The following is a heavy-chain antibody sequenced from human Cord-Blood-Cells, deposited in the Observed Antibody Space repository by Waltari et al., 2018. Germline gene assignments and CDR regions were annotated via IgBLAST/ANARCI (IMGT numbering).Heavy chain of an antibody. D-gene: IGHD3-10*01. CDR2: IYYSGST. CDR3: ARHGSPMVRGVPNWFDP. Sequence: QLQLQESGPGLVKPSETLSLTCTVSGGSISSSSSYWGWLRQPPGKGLEWIGSIYYSGSTYYNPSLKSRVTISVDTSKNQFSLKLSSVTAADTAVYYCARHGSPMVRGVPNWFDPWGQGTLVTVSS. J-gene: IGHJ5*02. V-gene: IGHV4-39*07. CDR1: GGSISSSSSY.